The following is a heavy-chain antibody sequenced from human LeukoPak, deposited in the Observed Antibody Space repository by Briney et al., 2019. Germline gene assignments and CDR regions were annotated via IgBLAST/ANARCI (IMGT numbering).Heavy chain of an antibody. V-gene: IGHV3-23*01. CDR2: ISGSGGRT. Sequence: GGSLRLSCAASGFTFSSYALSWVRQAPGKGLEWVSAISGSGGRTYYADSVKGRFTISRDNSKNTLYPQMNCLRAEDTAVYYCAKVLYSGYSYGPFDYWGQGTLVTVSS. CDR3: AKVLYSGYSYGPFDY. J-gene: IGHJ4*02. D-gene: IGHD5-18*01. CDR1: GFTFSSYA.